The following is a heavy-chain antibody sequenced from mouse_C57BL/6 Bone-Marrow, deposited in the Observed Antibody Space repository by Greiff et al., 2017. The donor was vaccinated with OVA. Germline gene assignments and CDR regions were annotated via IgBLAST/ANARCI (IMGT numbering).Heavy chain of an antibody. CDR1: GYTFTSYW. Sequence: QVQLQQPGAELVMPGASVKLSCKASGYTFTSYWMHWVKQRPGQGLEWIGEIDPSDSYTNYNQKFKGKSTLTVDKSSSTAYMQLSSLTSEDSAVYYCARTGSYYDYLAWFAYWGQGTLVTVSA. CDR2: IDPSDSYT. J-gene: IGHJ3*01. V-gene: IGHV1-69*01. CDR3: ARTGSYYDYLAWFAY. D-gene: IGHD2-4*01.